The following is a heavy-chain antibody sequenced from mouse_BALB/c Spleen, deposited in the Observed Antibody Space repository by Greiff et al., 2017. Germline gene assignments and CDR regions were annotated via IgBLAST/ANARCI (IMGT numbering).Heavy chain of an antibody. D-gene: IGHD1-1*01. V-gene: IGHV5-17*02. CDR3: ARDMDYGRSRAWFAY. J-gene: IGHJ3*01. CDR2: ISSGSSTI. CDR1: GFTFSSFG. Sequence: EVKLVESGGGLVQPGGSRKLSCAASGFTFSSFGMHWVRQAPEKGLEWVAYISSGSSTIYYADTVKGRFTISRDNPKNTLFLQMTSLRSEDTAMYYCARDMDYGRSRAWFAYWGQGTLVTVSA.